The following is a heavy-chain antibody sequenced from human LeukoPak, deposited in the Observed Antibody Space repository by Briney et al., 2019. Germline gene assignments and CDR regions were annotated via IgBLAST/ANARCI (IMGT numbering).Heavy chain of an antibody. CDR3: VRDQAVVVPVDYYYGMDV. CDR1: EFTLSNYN. J-gene: IGHJ6*02. Sequence: GGSLRLSCAASEFTLSNYNMNWVRQAPGKGLEWVSSFSSSSNIYYADSAKGRFTISRDNAKNSLYLQMNSLRAEDTAVYYCVRDQAVVVPVDYYYGMDVWGQGTTVTVSS. D-gene: IGHD2-2*01. CDR2: FSSSSNI. V-gene: IGHV3-69-1*01.